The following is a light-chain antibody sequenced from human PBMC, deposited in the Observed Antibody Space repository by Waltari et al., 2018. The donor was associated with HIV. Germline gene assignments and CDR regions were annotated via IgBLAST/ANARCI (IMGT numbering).Light chain of an antibody. CDR1: ALPKQY. CDR2: KDS. CDR3: QSADSSGTYRV. J-gene: IGLJ3*02. Sequence: SYELTQPPSVSVSPGQTARITCSGDALPKQYAYWYHQKPGQAPVMVIYKDSERPSGIPERVSGASSGTTVTLTISGVQAEDEADYYCQSADSSGTYRVFGGGTKLTVL. V-gene: IGLV3-25*03.